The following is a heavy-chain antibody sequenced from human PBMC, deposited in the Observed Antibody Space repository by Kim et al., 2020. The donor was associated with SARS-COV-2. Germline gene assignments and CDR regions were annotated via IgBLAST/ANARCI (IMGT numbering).Heavy chain of an antibody. CDR2: IIPIFGTA. CDR1: GGTFSSYA. J-gene: IGHJ5*02. CDR3: ARKVDNWNYRGFDP. V-gene: IGHV1-69*13. D-gene: IGHD1-7*01. Sequence: SVKVSCKASGGTFSSYAISWVRQAPGQGLEWMGGIIPIFGTANYAQKFQGRVTITADESTSTAYMELSSLRSEDTAVYYCARKVDNWNYRGFDPWGQGTLVTVSS.